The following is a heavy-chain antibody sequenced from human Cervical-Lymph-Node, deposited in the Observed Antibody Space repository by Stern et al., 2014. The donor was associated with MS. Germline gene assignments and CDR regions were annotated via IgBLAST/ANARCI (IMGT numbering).Heavy chain of an antibody. V-gene: IGHV1-2*06. CDR1: GYTFTAFF. J-gene: IGHJ4*02. D-gene: IGHD3-22*01. CDR3: AREATRIVVGIDY. CDR2: LTPNSDDQ. Sequence: VQLVQSGTKMQKPGASVKVSCKASGYTFTAFFIHWVRQVPGQGLEWMGLLTPNSDDQTYAQNFQDRVTLTRDTSIGTAYLELSRLTSADTAVYYCAREATRIVVGIDYWGQGTQVTVSS.